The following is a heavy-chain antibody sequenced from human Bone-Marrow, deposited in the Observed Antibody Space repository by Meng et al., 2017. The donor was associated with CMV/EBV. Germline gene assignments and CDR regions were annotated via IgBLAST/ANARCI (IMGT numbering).Heavy chain of an antibody. CDR2: IIPIFGTA. J-gene: IGHJ6*02. D-gene: IGHD3-10*01. CDR1: GGTFSSYA. Sequence: SVKVSCKASGGTFSSYAISWVRQAPGQGLEWMGGIIPIFGTANYAQKFQGRVTITTDESTSTAYMELSSLRSEDTAVYYCARRRRGYYYGMDVWGQGTTVTVSS. CDR3: ARRRRGYYYGMDV. V-gene: IGHV1-69*05.